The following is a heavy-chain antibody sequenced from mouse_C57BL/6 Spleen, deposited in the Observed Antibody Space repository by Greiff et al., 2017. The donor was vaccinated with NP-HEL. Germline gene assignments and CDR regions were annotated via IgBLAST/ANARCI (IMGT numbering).Heavy chain of an antibody. Sequence: PAAAVDFSRYWMSWVRRAPGKGLEWIGEINPDSSTINYAPSLKDKFIISRDNAKNTLYLQMSKVRSEDTALYYCARPGVGRPYWYFDVWGTGTTVTVSS. D-gene: IGHD4-1*01. V-gene: IGHV4-1*01. J-gene: IGHJ1*03. CDR2: INPDSSTI. CDR1: AVDFSRYW. CDR3: ARPGVGRPYWYFDV.